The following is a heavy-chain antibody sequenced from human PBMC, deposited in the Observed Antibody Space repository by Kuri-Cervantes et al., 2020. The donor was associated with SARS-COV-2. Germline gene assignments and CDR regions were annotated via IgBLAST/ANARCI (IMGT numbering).Heavy chain of an antibody. V-gene: IGHV4-4*08. J-gene: IGHJ4*02. Sequence: GSLRLSCTVSGGSIYSYYWSWIRQSPGKGLEWIGFVYSSGTTNYNPSLKSRATISVDTSKNQFSLKLSSVTAADTAVYYCARDLTGPNYDFWSGPEYYFDYWGQGTLVTVSS. CDR2: VYSSGTT. D-gene: IGHD3-3*01. CDR1: GGSIYSYY. CDR3: ARDLTGPNYDFWSGPEYYFDY.